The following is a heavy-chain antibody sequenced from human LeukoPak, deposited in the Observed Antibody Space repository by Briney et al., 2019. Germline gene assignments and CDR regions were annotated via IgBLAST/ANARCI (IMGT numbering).Heavy chain of an antibody. CDR1: AGTFISYA. CDR3: ARVDYDSPY. Sequence: SVKVSCKASAGTFISYAISWVRQAPGQGLEWMRGIIPIFGTANYAQKFQGRVTITTDESTSTAYMELSSLRSEDTAVYYCARVDYDSPYWGQGTLVTVSS. J-gene: IGHJ4*02. D-gene: IGHD3-3*01. V-gene: IGHV1-69*05. CDR2: IIPIFGTA.